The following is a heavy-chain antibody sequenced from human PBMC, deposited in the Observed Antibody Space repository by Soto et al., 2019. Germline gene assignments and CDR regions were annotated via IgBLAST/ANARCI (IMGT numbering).Heavy chain of an antibody. Sequence: EVQLVESGGGLVQPGGSLRLSCAASGFTFSSYWMSWVRQAPGKGLEWVANIKQDGSEKYYVDSVKGRFTISRDNAKNSLYLQMNSLRAEDTAVYYCATLKWGYCSGGSCSPYFDYWGQGTLVTVSS. CDR3: ATLKWGYCSGGSCSPYFDY. D-gene: IGHD2-15*01. CDR1: GFTFSSYW. J-gene: IGHJ4*02. CDR2: IKQDGSEK. V-gene: IGHV3-7*05.